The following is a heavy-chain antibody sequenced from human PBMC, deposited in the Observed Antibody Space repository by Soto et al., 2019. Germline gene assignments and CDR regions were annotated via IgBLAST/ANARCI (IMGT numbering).Heavy chain of an antibody. CDR3: ARDQDAGYYDILTGYQHPYYGMDV. J-gene: IGHJ6*02. V-gene: IGHV3-23*01. CDR2: ISGSGGST. Sequence: PGGSLRLSCAASGFTFSSYAMSWVRQAPGKGPEWVSAISGSGGSTYYADSVKGRFTISRDNSKNTLYLQMNSLRAEDAAVYYCARDQDAGYYDILTGYQHPYYGMDVWGQGTTVTVSS. CDR1: GFTFSSYA. D-gene: IGHD3-9*01.